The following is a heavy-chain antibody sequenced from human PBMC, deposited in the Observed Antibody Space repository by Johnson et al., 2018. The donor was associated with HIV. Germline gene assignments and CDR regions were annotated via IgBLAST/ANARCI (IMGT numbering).Heavy chain of an antibody. CDR3: ANRRGIGDGTTGSLDI. V-gene: IGHV3-33*06. J-gene: IGHJ3*02. CDR2: IWYDGSNK. CDR1: GFTFSSYG. D-gene: IGHD1-1*01. Sequence: QMLLVESGGGVVQPGRSLRLSCAASGFTFSSYGMHWVRQAPGKGLEWVAVIWYDGSNKYYADSVKGRFTISRDNSKNTLFLQMNSLRPKDTAVYYCANRRGIGDGTTGSLDIWGQGTMVTVSS.